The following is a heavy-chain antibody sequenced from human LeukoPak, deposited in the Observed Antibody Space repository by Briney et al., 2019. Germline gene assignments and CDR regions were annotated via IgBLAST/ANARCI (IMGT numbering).Heavy chain of an antibody. CDR2: IYSAGTT. CDR3: ARTPNYYYGSGNYYND. Sequence: GGSLRLSCAASGFTVSSNYMRWVRQAPGKGLECVSVIYSAGTTKYADSVKGRFTISRDISKNTVYLQMNSLRAEDTAGYYCARTPNYYYGSGNYYNDWGQGTLVTVSS. CDR1: GFTVSSNY. V-gene: IGHV3-53*01. D-gene: IGHD3-10*01. J-gene: IGHJ4*02.